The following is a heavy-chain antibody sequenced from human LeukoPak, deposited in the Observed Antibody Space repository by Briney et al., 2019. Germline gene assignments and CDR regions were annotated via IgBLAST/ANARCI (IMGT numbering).Heavy chain of an antibody. CDR3: ARAETYSSGWYDPFFDY. CDR2: INHSGSS. Sequence: SETLSLTCAVYGGSFSGYYWSWIRQPPGKGLEWIGEINHSGSSYYNPSLKSRVTISVDTSKNQFSLKLRSVTAADTAVYHCARAETYSSGWYDPFFDYWGQGTLVTVST. D-gene: IGHD6-19*01. V-gene: IGHV4-34*01. J-gene: IGHJ4*02. CDR1: GGSFSGYY.